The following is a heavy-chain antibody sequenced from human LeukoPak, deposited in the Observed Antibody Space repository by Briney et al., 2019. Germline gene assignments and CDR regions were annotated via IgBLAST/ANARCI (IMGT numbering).Heavy chain of an antibody. D-gene: IGHD3-9*01. CDR1: GYSFTSNW. CDR3: ARLWYFDLDAFDI. J-gene: IGHJ3*02. Sequence: GESLKISCKGSGYSFTSNWIAWVRHMPGKGLEWLGITNPGDSDTTSRPSFQGQVTISADKSISTAYLQWSSLKASDTAMYYCARLWYFDLDAFDIWGQGTMVTVSS. V-gene: IGHV5-51*01. CDR2: TNPGDSDT.